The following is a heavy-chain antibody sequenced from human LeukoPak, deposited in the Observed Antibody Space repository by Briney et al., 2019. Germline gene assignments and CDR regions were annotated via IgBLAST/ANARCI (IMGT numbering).Heavy chain of an antibody. Sequence: GGSLRLSCAASAFTFSDYYIGWLRQAPGKGLEWISYISPSGSATFYADSVKGRFTISRDNGKNSLYLQMNSLRAEDTAVYYCARGVTGTTGGNYWGQGTLVTVSS. CDR2: ISPSGSAT. CDR3: ARGVTGTTGGNY. CDR1: AFTFSDYY. V-gene: IGHV3-11*01. J-gene: IGHJ4*02. D-gene: IGHD1-20*01.